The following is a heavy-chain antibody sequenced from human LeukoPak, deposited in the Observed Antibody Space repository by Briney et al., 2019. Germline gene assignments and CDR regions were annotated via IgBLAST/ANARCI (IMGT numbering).Heavy chain of an antibody. CDR2: IIPIFDTA. CDR1: GGTFSSYA. V-gene: IGHV1-69*05. J-gene: IGHJ4*02. Sequence: ASVKVSCKASGGTFSSYAISWVRQAPGQGLEWMGGIIPIFDTANYAQKFQGRVTITTDESTSTAYMELSSLRSEDTAVYYCASGVVTAVLGYWGQGTLVTVSS. D-gene: IGHD2-21*02. CDR3: ASGVVTAVLGY.